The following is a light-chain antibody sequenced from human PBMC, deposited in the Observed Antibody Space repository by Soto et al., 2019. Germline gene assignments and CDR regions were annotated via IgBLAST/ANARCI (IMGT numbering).Light chain of an antibody. V-gene: IGLV2-14*01. CDR2: EVT. CDR3: SSYTSRSTLV. CDR1: SSDVGGYNY. Sequence: QSVLTQPASVSGSPGQSITISCTGTSSDVGGYNYVSWYQQHPGKASKPMIYEVTNRPSGVSNRFSGSKSGNTASLTISGLQAEDEADYYCSSYTSRSTLVFGTGTKVTVL. J-gene: IGLJ1*01.